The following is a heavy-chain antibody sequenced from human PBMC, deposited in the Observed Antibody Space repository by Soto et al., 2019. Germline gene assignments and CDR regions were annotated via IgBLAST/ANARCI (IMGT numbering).Heavy chain of an antibody. CDR2: IYYSGST. Sequence: SSETLSLTCTVSGGSISSYYWSWIRQPPGKGLEWIGYIYYSGSTNYNPSLKSRVTISVDTSKNQFSLKLSSVTAADTAVYYCARDSAGEGAFDIWGQGTRVTVS. CDR1: GGSISSYY. CDR3: ARDSAGEGAFDI. D-gene: IGHD6-13*01. J-gene: IGHJ3*02. V-gene: IGHV4-59*01.